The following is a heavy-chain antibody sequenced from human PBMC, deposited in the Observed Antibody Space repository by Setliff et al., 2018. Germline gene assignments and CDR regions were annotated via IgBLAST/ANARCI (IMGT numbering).Heavy chain of an antibody. J-gene: IGHJ4*02. CDR2: IINSGST. V-gene: IGHV4-39*01. D-gene: IGHD2-2*01. Sequence: PSETLSLTCTVSGGSFTGTTYYWGWIRQSPGKGLEWIGTIINSGSTYYNPSLKSRVTMSVDTSKSQLSLKLSSVTAADTAVYYCKRRQLGTMENYWGPGALVTVSS. CDR3: KRRQLGTMENY. CDR1: GGSFTGTTYY.